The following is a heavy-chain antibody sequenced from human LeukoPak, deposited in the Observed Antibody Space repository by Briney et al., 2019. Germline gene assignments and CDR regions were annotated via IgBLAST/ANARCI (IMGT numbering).Heavy chain of an antibody. D-gene: IGHD5-18*01. CDR1: GFTFSSYG. Sequence: GRSLRLSCAASGFTFSSYGMHWVRQAPGKGLEWVAVISYDGSNKYYADSVKGRFTISRDNSKNTLYLQMNSLRAEDTAVYYCAKEYSYGYSYGMDVWGQGTTVTVSS. V-gene: IGHV3-30*18. J-gene: IGHJ6*02. CDR3: AKEYSYGYSYGMDV. CDR2: ISYDGSNK.